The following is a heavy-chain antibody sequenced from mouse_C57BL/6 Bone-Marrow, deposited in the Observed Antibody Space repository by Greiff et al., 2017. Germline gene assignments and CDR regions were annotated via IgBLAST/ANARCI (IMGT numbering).Heavy chain of an antibody. Sequence: QVHVKQPGAELVKPGASVKLSCKASGYTFTSYWMHWVKQRPGRGLEWIGRIDPNSGGTKYNEKFKSKATLTVDKPSSTAYMQLSSLTSEDSAVYYCARAYYYGRGAWFAYWGQGTLVTVSA. V-gene: IGHV1-72*01. D-gene: IGHD1-1*01. CDR2: IDPNSGGT. CDR3: ARAYYYGRGAWFAY. J-gene: IGHJ3*01. CDR1: GYTFTSYW.